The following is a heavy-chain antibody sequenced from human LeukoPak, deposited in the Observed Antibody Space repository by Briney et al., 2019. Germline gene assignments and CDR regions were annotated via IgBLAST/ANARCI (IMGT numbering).Heavy chain of an antibody. CDR2: IYTSGST. CDR3: ARVYSSSGEYYYYYMDV. V-gene: IGHV4-4*07. Sequence: PSETLSLTCTVSGGSISSYYWSWIRQPAGKGLEWIGRIYTSGSTNYNPSLKSRVTMSVDTSKNQFSLKLSSVTAADTAVYYCARVYSSSGEYYYYYMDVWGKGTTVTVSS. D-gene: IGHD6-6*01. J-gene: IGHJ6*03. CDR1: GGSISSYY.